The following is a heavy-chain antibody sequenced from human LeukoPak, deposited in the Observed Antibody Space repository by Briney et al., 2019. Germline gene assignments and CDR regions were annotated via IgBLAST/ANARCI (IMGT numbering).Heavy chain of an antibody. Sequence: PGRSLRLSCAASGFTLSSYAMHWVRQAPGKGLEWVAIISYDGTNKYYADSVKGQFSISRDNSKNTVYLQVNNLKSEDTAVYYCAREMSSVRGIIGNWGRGALLTVSS. J-gene: IGHJ4*02. CDR2: ISYDGTNK. CDR1: GFTLSSYA. CDR3: AREMSSVRGIIGN. V-gene: IGHV3-30-3*01. D-gene: IGHD3-10*01.